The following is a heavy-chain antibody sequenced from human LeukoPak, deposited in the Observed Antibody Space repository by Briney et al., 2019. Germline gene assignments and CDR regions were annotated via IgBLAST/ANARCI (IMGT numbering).Heavy chain of an antibody. CDR2: IRSKANSYAT. CDR1: GFTFSGSA. CDR3: TRHGGYSYGYASGDY. D-gene: IGHD5-18*01. V-gene: IGHV3-73*01. Sequence: GGSLRLSCAASGFTFSGSAMHWVRQASGKGLEWVGGIRSKANSYATAYAASVKGRFTISRDDSKNTAYLQMNSLKTEDTAVYYCTRHGGYSYGYASGDYWGQGTLVTVSS. J-gene: IGHJ4*02.